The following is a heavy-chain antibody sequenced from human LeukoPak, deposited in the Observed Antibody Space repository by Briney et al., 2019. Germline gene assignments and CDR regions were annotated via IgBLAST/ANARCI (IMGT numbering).Heavy chain of an antibody. J-gene: IGHJ4*02. D-gene: IGHD1-26*01. V-gene: IGHV4-34*01. CDR2: INHSGST. Sequence: GSLRLSCAASGFTFSTYNMNWVRQPPGKGLEWIGEINHSGSTNYNPSLKSRVTISVDTSKNQFSLKLSSVTAADTAVYYCARSRVIVDWGQGTLVTVSS. CDR1: GFTFSTYN. CDR3: ARSRVIVD.